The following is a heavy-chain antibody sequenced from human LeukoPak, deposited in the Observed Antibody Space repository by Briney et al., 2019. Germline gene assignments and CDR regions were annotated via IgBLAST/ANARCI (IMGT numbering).Heavy chain of an antibody. CDR2: INPNNGDT. CDR1: GYTFTGDY. J-gene: IGHJ4*02. CDR3: AREASGSYYSFFLDY. V-gene: IGHV1-2*02. Sequence: GASVKVSCEASGYTFTGDYVHWVRRAPGQGLEWMAWINPNNGDTNSAQKFQGRVTITRDTSISTVYMELSRLTSDDTAVYYCAREASGSYYSFFLDYWGQGTLVAVSS. D-gene: IGHD3-10*01.